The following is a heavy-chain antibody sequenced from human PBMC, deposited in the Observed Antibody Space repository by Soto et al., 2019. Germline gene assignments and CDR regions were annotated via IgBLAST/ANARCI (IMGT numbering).Heavy chain of an antibody. CDR1: GDSVSSDNVH. V-gene: IGHV4-39*07. J-gene: IGHJ6*02. Sequence: PSETLSLTCTVSGDSVSSDNVHWGWIRLPPGKGLEWIGVSYYTGTTHYNPSLKSRVTISVDTSKNQFSLKMSSVTAADTAVYYCASGTLYHSYGMDVWGQGKMVT. CDR3: ASGTLYHSYGMDV. CDR2: SYYTGTT. D-gene: IGHD1-1*01.